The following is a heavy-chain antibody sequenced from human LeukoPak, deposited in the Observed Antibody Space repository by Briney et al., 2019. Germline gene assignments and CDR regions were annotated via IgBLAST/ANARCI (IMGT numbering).Heavy chain of an antibody. V-gene: IGHV5-51*01. CDR3: ARLTGSGRGYYGMDV. CDR2: IYPGDSDT. Sequence: LGESLKISCKGSGYSFTSYWIGWVRQMPGKGLEWMGIIYPGDSDTRYSPSFQGQVTISADKSISTAYLQWSSLKASDTAMYYCARLTGSGRGYYGMDVWGKGTTVTVSS. D-gene: IGHD3-10*01. J-gene: IGHJ6*04. CDR1: GYSFTSYW.